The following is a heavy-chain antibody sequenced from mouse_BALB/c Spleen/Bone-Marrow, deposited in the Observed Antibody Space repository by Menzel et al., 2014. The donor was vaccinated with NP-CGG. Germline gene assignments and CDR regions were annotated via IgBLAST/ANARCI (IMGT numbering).Heavy chain of an antibody. D-gene: IGHD1-1*01. Sequence: VQLQQSGAELVRPGTSVKVSCKASGYAFTNYLIGWVKQRPGQGLEWIGVIDPRSGGTDYNEKFKGKAPLSADKSSSTAYMQLNSLTSGDSAVYFCARGGITTVVPYSMDYWGQGTSVTVSS. CDR3: ARGGITTVVPYSMDY. V-gene: IGHV1-54*03. CDR1: GYAFTNYL. J-gene: IGHJ4*01. CDR2: IDPRSGGT.